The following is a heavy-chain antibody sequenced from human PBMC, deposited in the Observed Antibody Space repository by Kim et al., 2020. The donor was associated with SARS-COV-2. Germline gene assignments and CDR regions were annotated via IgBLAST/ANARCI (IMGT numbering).Heavy chain of an antibody. V-gene: IGHV4-59*08. J-gene: IGHJ5*02. CDR2: IYYSGSA. D-gene: IGHD3-9*01. Sequence: SETLSLTCSVSGGSINSYYWGWIRQSPGKGLEWIGSIYYSGSANYNTSLKSRVTISVDKSKNHFSLTLSSVTAADTAVYFCARQTKTLRSFDWLPNCFDP. CDR3: ARQTKTLRSFDWLPNCFDP. CDR1: GGSINSYY.